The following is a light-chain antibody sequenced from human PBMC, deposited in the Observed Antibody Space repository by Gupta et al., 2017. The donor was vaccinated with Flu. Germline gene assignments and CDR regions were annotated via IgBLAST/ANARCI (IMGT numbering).Light chain of an antibody. V-gene: IGKV1-33*01. Sequence: DIQMTQSPSSLSASVGDRVTITCQASQDISNYLNWYQQKPGKAPKLLIYDASNLETGVPSRFSGSGSGTDFTFTISSLQPEDIATYYCQQYDNLPLGPWYSFGQGTKLEIK. CDR1: QDISNY. J-gene: IGKJ2*03. CDR3: QQYDNLPLGPWYS. CDR2: DAS.